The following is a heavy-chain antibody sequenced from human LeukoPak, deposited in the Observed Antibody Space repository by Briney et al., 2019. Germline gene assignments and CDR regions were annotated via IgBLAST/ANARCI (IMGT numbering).Heavy chain of an antibody. CDR2: IYPRDYDT. CDR3: ARHSDVVGAI. D-gene: IGHD3-16*01. Sequence: GEPLKISCEASGYTFTHQWIGRVRQMPATGLEWVGIIYPRDYDTIYSPSFQGHVTIYADTSINTAYLEWRSLEASDTAMYYCARHSDVVGAIWGQGTQVTVSS. V-gene: IGHV5-51*01. J-gene: IGHJ4*02. CDR1: GYTFTHQW.